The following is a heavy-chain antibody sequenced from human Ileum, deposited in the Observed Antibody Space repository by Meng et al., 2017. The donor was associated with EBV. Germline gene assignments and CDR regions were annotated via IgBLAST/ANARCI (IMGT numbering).Heavy chain of an antibody. V-gene: IGHV4-4*02. Sequence: QVQLQESGPGRVTPSGTLSLPCAVSGDAVSGSDWWSWVRQPPGKGLEWIGEVYHDGATNYHPSLKSRVTISLDKSKNEVNLHLNSLTAADTAVYFCARSSPIVRGLDYWGQGTLVTVSS. CDR3: ARSSPIVRGLDY. D-gene: IGHD3-10*01. CDR2: VYHDGAT. J-gene: IGHJ4*02. CDR1: GDAVSGSDW.